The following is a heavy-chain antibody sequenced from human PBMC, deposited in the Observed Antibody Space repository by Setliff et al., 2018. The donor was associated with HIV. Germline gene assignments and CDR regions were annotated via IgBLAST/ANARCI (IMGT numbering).Heavy chain of an antibody. J-gene: IGHJ4*02. Sequence: TLSLTCSVSGGSINSGHYYWSWIRHHPGKGLEWIGYIYYTGSTYFNPSLKSRVTLSIDTSKNQFSLKLSSVTVADTAVYYCARDRYAGEIDYWGQGTLVTSPQ. CDR3: ARDRYAGEIDY. CDR2: IYYTGST. D-gene: IGHD3-10*01. V-gene: IGHV4-31*03. CDR1: GGSINSGHYY.